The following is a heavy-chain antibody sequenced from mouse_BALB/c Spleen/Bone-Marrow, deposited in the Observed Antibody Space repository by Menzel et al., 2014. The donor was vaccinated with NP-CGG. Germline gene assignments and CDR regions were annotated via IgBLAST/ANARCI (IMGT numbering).Heavy chain of an antibody. CDR1: GYTFTDYN. Sequence: VQLQQSGPELVTPGASVKIPCKASGYTFTDYNIDWVKQSHGKSLEWIGDINPNNGGTIYSQKFEGKATLTVDKSSSTAYMELRSLTSEDTAVYYCARRGWAMDYWGQGTSVTVSS. CDR3: ARRGWAMDY. D-gene: IGHD2-3*01. J-gene: IGHJ4*01. V-gene: IGHV1-18*01. CDR2: INPNNGGT.